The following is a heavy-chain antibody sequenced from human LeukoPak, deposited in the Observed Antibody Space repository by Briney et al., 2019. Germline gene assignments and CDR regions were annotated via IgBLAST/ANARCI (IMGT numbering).Heavy chain of an antibody. CDR3: ARELYYYDAGNFDY. CDR2: ISPDGTNE. J-gene: IGHJ4*02. D-gene: IGHD3-22*01. V-gene: IGHV3-30-3*01. Sequence: GGSLRLSCAASGFTFSNYAIHWVRQAPGKGLEWVTMISPDGTNEYYVDSVKGRFIISRDNSKTTVYLQMNSLTTEDTAVYYCARELYYYDAGNFDYWGQGTLVTVSS. CDR1: GFTFSNYA.